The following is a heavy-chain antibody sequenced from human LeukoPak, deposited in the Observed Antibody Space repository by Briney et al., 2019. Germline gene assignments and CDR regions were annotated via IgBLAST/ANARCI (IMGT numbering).Heavy chain of an antibody. V-gene: IGHV4-34*01. Sequence: SETLSLTCAVSGGSFSGYYWSWIRQPPGKGLEWIGEINHSGSTNYNPALKSRVTISVDTSKSQFSLKLSSVTAADTAVYYCARGRYPGIAAAGHYGMDVWGKGTTVTVSS. CDR1: GGSFSGYY. CDR3: ARGRYPGIAAAGHYGMDV. D-gene: IGHD6-13*01. J-gene: IGHJ6*04. CDR2: INHSGST.